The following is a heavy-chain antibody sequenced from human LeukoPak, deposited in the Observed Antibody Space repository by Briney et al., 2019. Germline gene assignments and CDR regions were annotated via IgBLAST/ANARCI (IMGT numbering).Heavy chain of an antibody. CDR3: AGSVPDYTRFDY. Sequence: GGSLRLSCVASGFTFSDYAMNWVRQAPGKGLEWVSTFKTKYNQVYYAESVRGRFTISTDNSKKTVYLQMNSLRAEDTALYYCAGSVPDYTRFDYWGQGALVTVSS. CDR2: FKTKYNQV. CDR1: GFTFSDYA. D-gene: IGHD4-11*01. J-gene: IGHJ4*02. V-gene: IGHV3-23*05.